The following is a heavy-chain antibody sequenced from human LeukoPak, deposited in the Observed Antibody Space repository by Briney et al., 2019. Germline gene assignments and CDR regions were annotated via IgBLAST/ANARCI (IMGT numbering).Heavy chain of an antibody. CDR1: GFTFSSYW. J-gene: IGHJ4*02. D-gene: IGHD5-18*01. CDR3: ARGSLQLWSTYFDY. CDR2: IKQDGSEK. V-gene: IGHV3-7*01. Sequence: GGSLRLSCAASGFTFSSYWMSWVRQAPGKGLEWVANIKQDGSEKYYVDSMKGRLTISRDNAKNSLYLQMNSLRAEDTAVYYCARGSLQLWSTYFDYWGQGTLVTVSS.